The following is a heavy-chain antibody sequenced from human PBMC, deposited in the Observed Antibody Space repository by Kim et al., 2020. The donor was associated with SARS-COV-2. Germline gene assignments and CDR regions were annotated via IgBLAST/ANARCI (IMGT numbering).Heavy chain of an antibody. V-gene: IGHV5-51*01. CDR2: IWPGDSDT. CDR1: GNSFPNSW. CDR3: ARPSSSSSGLFDY. J-gene: IGHJ4*02. D-gene: IGHD6-6*01. Sequence: GESLKISCKGSGNSFPNSWIAWVRQLPGKGLEWMGIIWPGDSDTRYSPSFQGQVTISADMSISTVYLQWSSLKASDTAMYYCARPSSSSSGLFDYWGQGT.